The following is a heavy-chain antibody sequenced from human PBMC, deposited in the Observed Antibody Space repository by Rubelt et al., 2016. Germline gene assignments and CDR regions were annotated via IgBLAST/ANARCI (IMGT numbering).Heavy chain of an antibody. CDR1: GYTFTTYG. CDR3: ARGYFDSTGDFDY. Sequence: QVHLVQSAIEVKKPGASVKISCKTSGYTFTTYGIIWVRRAPGQGLEWMGWINTYNDKTNYPQKFQGRVSMTTDSSTTTAYIELRSLRSDDTAVYYCARGYFDSTGDFDYWGQGTLVTVSS. V-gene: IGHV1-18*01. D-gene: IGHD3-22*01. CDR2: INTYNDKT. J-gene: IGHJ4*02.